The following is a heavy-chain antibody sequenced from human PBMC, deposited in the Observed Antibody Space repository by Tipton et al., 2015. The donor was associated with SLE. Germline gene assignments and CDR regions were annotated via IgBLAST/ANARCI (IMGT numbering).Heavy chain of an antibody. CDR2: ISYSETT. V-gene: IGHV4-59*11. CDR3: ARDHPVAGPFDY. CDR1: GGSISSHY. J-gene: IGHJ4*02. D-gene: IGHD6-19*01. Sequence: TLSLTCTVSGGSISSHYWSWIRQPPGKGLEWIGYISYSETTNYNPSLTSRVTISVDTSKNQFSLKLSSVPAADTAVYYCARDHPVAGPFDYWGQGTLVTVSS.